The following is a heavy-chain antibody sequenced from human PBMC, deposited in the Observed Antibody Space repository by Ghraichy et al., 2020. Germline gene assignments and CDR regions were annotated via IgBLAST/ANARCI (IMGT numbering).Heavy chain of an antibody. D-gene: IGHD6-19*01. CDR3: ARGNAQWPFDF. Sequence: SETLSLTCTVSGGSISGYYWSWIRQPPGKGLEWIGYIYYSGSPNYNPSLKSRVTISVDTSKNQFSLKLSSVTAADTAVYYCARGNAQWPFDFWGQGTRVTVSS. CDR1: GGSISGYY. J-gene: IGHJ4*02. CDR2: IYYSGSP. V-gene: IGHV4-59*01.